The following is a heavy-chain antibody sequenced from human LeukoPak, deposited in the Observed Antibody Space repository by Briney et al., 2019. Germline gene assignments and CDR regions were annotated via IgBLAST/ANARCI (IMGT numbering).Heavy chain of an antibody. CDR1: GGSISSGDYY. D-gene: IGHD2-2*01. CDR2: IYYSGST. V-gene: IGHV4-30-4*08. J-gene: IGHJ4*02. CDR3: ARGYCSSTSCYFDY. Sequence: PSQTLSLTCTVSGGSISSGDYYWSWIRQPPGKGLEWIEYIYYSGSTYYNPSLKSRVTISVDTSKNQFSLKLSSVTAADTAVYYCARGYCSSTSCYFDYWGQGTLVTVSS.